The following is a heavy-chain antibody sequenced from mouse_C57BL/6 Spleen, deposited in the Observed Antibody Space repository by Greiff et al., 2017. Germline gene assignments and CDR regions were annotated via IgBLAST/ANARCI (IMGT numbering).Heavy chain of an antibody. Sequence: EVQLVESGGGLVQPKGSLKLSCAASGFSFTTYAMNWVRQAPGKGLEWVARIRRKSNNYATYYADSVKDRFTISRDASESMLYLQMNNLKTEDTAMYYCVGGGAFTTVVATDAMDYWGQGTSVTVSA. V-gene: IGHV10-1*01. CDR2: IRRKSNNYAT. CDR1: GFSFTTYA. J-gene: IGHJ4*01. D-gene: IGHD1-1*01. CDR3: VGGGAFTTVVATDAMDY.